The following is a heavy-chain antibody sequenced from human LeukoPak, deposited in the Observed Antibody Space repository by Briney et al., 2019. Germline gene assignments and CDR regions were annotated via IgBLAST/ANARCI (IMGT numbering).Heavy chain of an antibody. CDR2: INPNSGGT. V-gene: IGHV1-2*02. CDR1: GYTFTGYY. CDR3: ARIETSYYYGSGSYYAY. J-gene: IGHJ4*02. D-gene: IGHD3-10*01. Sequence: ASVKVSCKAPGYTFTGYYMHWVRQAPGQGLEWMGWINPNSGGTNYAQKFQGRVTMTRDTSISTAYMELSRLRSDDTAVYYCARIETSYYYGSGSYYAYWGQGTLVTVSS.